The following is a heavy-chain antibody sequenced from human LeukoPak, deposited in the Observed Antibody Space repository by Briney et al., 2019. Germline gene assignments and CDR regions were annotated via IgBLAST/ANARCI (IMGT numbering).Heavy chain of an antibody. D-gene: IGHD3-9*01. CDR1: GYTFTSYG. Sequence: ASVKVSCKASGYTFTSYGISWVRQAPGQGLEWMGWISAYNGNTNYAQKLQGRVTMTTDTSTSTAYMELRSLRSDDTAVYYYARNQGSWVLRYFHWLFYFDYWGQGTLVTVSS. CDR2: ISAYNGNT. V-gene: IGHV1-18*01. J-gene: IGHJ4*02. CDR3: ARNQGSWVLRYFHWLFYFDY.